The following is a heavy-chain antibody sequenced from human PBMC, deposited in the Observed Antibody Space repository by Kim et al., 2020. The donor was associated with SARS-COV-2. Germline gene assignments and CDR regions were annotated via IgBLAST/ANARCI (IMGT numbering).Heavy chain of an antibody. CDR3: TTDLYYYYDSNGYYYQSWYY. CDR2: IKSKTDGGTT. J-gene: IGHJ4*02. Sequence: GGSLRLSCAASGFTFSNAWMSWVRQAPGKGLEWVGRIKSKTDGGTTDYAAPVNGRFIISRDDSKNTLYLQMNSLKTEDTAVYYCTTDLYYYYDSNGYYYQSWYYWGQGTLVTVSS. CDR1: GFTFSNAW. V-gene: IGHV3-15*01. D-gene: IGHD3-22*01.